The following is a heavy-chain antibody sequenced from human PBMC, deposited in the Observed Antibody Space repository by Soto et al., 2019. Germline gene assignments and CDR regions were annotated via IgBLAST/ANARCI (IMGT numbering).Heavy chain of an antibody. CDR3: ARDNSGWLDY. CDR1: GGSISSGGYY. CDR2: IYYSGST. J-gene: IGHJ4*02. Sequence: SETLSLTCTVSGGSISSGGYYWSWIRQHPGKGLEWIGYIYYSGSTYYNPSLKSRVTISVDNSKNTLYLQMNSLRAEDTAVYYCARDNSGWLDYWGQGTLVTVSS. V-gene: IGHV4-31*03. D-gene: IGHD6-19*01.